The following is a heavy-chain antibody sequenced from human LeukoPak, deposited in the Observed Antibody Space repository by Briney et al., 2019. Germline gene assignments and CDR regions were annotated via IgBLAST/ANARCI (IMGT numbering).Heavy chain of an antibody. D-gene: IGHD6-13*01. CDR2: ISGSGGST. V-gene: IGHV3-23*01. J-gene: IGHJ6*03. CDR1: GFTFSSYA. CDR3: AKDGPHPGSTWFRLDYYYYMDV. Sequence: GGSLRLSCAASGFTFSSYAMSWVRQAPGKGLEWVSAISGSGGSTYYADSVKGRFTISRDNSKNTLYLQMNSLRAEDTAVYYCAKDGPHPGSTWFRLDYYYYMDVWGKGTTVTISS.